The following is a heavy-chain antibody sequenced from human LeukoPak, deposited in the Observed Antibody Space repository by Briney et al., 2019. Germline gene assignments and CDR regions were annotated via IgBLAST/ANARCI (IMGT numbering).Heavy chain of an antibody. V-gene: IGHV4-39*07. CDR2: IYYSGST. Sequence: ETLSLTCTVSGGSISSSSYYWGWIRQPPGTGLEWIGSIYYSGSTYYNPSLKSRVTISVDTPKNQFSLKLSSVTAADTAVYYCASLSRVRGVRSMDVWGKGTTVTVSS. D-gene: IGHD3-10*01. CDR3: ASLSRVRGVRSMDV. CDR1: GGSISSSSYY. J-gene: IGHJ6*03.